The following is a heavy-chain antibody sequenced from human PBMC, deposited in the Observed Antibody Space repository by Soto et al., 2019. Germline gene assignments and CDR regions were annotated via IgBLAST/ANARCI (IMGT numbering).Heavy chain of an antibody. D-gene: IGHD3-22*01. J-gene: IGHJ6*02. V-gene: IGHV1-69*12. CDR2: IIHVFGTP. CDR1: GGSLSNYG. Sequence: QVQLVQSGAEVKKPGSSVKVSCKASGGSLSNYGISWVRQAPGQGLEWMGAIIHVFGTPNYAQKFQDRVTITADESTTTVYMEVRSLTSEDTAVYYCARGDATKIVVTTYYAMDVWGQGTTVTVSS. CDR3: ARGDATKIVVTTYYAMDV.